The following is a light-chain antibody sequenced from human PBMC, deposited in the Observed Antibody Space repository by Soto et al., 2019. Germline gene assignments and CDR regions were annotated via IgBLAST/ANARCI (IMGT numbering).Light chain of an antibody. J-gene: IGLJ3*02. V-gene: IGLV2-14*01. CDR3: SSYTAFSIWV. Sequence: QSALTQPASVSGSPGQSITISCTGTSNDVGGYNYVSWYQQHPGKAPQLIIYEVSNRPSGVSHRFSGSKSGDTASLTISGLQAEDGADYYCSSYTAFSIWVFGGGTKLTVL. CDR1: SNDVGGYNY. CDR2: EVS.